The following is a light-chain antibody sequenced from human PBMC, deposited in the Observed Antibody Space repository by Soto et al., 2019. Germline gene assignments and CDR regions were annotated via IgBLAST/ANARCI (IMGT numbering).Light chain of an antibody. J-gene: IGLJ1*01. CDR3: CSYASDRTYV. Sequence: QSVLTQPASVSWSPGQSITISCTGTSSDVGNYNLVSWYQQHPGKAPKLMIYEVSKRPTGVSSRFSGSKSGNTASLTISGLQVEDEADYYCCSYASDRTYVFGTGTKLTVL. CDR2: EVS. CDR1: SSDVGNYNL. V-gene: IGLV2-23*02.